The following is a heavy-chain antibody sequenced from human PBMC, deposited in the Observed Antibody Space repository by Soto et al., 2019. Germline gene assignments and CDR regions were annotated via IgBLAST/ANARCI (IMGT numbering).Heavy chain of an antibody. D-gene: IGHD3-10*01. V-gene: IGHV4-34*01. CDR1: GGSFSGYY. CDR3: ARVKYYGSGSYYNLTWFDP. Sequence: QVQLQQWGAGLLKPSETLSLTCAVYGGSFSGYYWSWIRQPPGKGLEWIGEINHSGSTNYNPSLQSRVTISVDTSKNQFSRKLSSVTAADTAVYYCARVKYYGSGSYYNLTWFDPWGQGTLVTVSS. J-gene: IGHJ5*02. CDR2: INHSGST.